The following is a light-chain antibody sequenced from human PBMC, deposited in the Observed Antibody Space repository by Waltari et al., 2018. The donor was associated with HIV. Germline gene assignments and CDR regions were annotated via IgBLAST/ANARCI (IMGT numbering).Light chain of an antibody. CDR2: RNN. J-gene: IGLJ3*02. CDR3: AAWDGSLSGFWV. Sequence: QSVLTQPPSASGTPGQRVTISCSGSSSNLGSNYVSWYQQLPGTAPKLLIYRNNQRPSGVPDRFSGSKSATSASLAISGLRSEDEANYYCAAWDGSLSGFWVFGGGTKLAVL. V-gene: IGLV1-47*01. CDR1: SSNLGSNY.